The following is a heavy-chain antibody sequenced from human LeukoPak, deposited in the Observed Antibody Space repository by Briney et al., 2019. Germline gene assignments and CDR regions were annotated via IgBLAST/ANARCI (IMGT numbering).Heavy chain of an antibody. J-gene: IGHJ5*02. CDR3: AREGVWHTTESGEGS. Sequence: PGGSLRLSCAASGFTFSSYSMNWVRQAPGKGLEWVSSISSSSSYIYYADSVKGRFTISRDNAKNSLYLQMNSLRAEDTAVYYCAREGVWHTTESGEGSWGQGTLVTVSS. CDR1: GFTFSSYS. V-gene: IGHV3-21*01. D-gene: IGHD3-10*01. CDR2: ISSSSSYI.